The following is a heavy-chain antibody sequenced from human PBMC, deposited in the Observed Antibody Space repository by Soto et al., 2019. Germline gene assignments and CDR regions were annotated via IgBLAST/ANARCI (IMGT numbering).Heavy chain of an antibody. CDR1: GGIFGRYA. V-gene: IGHV1-69*13. CDR3: SRHTSSWYGTFDY. J-gene: IGHJ4*02. Sequence: ASVKVSCKXSGGIFGRYAFSWVRQAPGQGLEWLGGIIPMFGTTNYAQKFQGRVTVTADESTSTAYMELSSLRSEDTAVYFCSRHTSSWYGTFDYWGQGTLVTVSS. D-gene: IGHD6-13*01. CDR2: IIPMFGTT.